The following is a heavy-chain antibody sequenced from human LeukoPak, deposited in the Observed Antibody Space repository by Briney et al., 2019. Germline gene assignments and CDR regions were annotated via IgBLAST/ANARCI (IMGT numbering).Heavy chain of an antibody. CDR2: ISGSGGAT. V-gene: IGHV3-23*01. CDR3: AKGYSTTSLRCFDY. D-gene: IGHD6-13*01. Sequence: GGSLRLSCAASGFTFSSYAMSWVRQVPGKGLEWVSSISGSGGATYFADSMKGRFTISRDNSKNTLYLQMNSLRAEDTAVYYCAKGYSTTSLRCFDYWGQGTLVTVSS. CDR1: GFTFSSYA. J-gene: IGHJ4*02.